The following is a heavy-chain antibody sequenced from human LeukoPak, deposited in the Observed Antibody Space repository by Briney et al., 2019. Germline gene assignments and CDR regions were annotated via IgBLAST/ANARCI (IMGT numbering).Heavy chain of an antibody. CDR2: ISISGSKT. D-gene: IGHD6-6*01. CDR3: AKDRVFYGMDV. Sequence: GGSLRLSCAASEFDFSSHAMTWVRQAPGKGLEWVSAISISGSKTYYADSVKGRFTISRDNSKNTLYLQMNSLRAEDTAVYYCAKDRVFYGMDVWGQGTTVTVSS. CDR1: EFDFSSHA. V-gene: IGHV3-23*01. J-gene: IGHJ6*02.